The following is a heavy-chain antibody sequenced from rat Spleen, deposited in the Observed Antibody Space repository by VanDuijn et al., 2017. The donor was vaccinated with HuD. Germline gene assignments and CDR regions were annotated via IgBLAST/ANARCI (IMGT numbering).Heavy chain of an antibody. CDR2: ISYEGSST. V-gene: IGHV5-22*01. Sequence: EVQLVESDGGLVQPGRSLKLSCAASGFTFSNYGMAWVRQAPKKGLEWVASISYEGSSTYYGDSVKGRFTISRDNAKSTLYLQMNSLRSEDTATYYCARRSYGPDYWGQGVMVTVSS. D-gene: IGHD1-11*01. CDR1: GFTFSNYG. CDR3: ARRSYGPDY. J-gene: IGHJ2*01.